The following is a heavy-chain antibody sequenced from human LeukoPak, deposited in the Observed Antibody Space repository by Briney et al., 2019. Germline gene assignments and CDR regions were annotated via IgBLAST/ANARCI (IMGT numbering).Heavy chain of an antibody. CDR1: GGTFSSYA. D-gene: IGHD2-2*01. CDR3: ARDTRYAVFDP. V-gene: IGHV1-2*02. J-gene: IGHJ5*02. CDR2: INPNSGGT. Sequence: ASVKVSCKASGGTFSSYAISWVRQAPGQGLEWMGWINPNSGGTNYAQKFQGRVTMTRDTSISTAYMELSRLRSDDTAVYYCARDTRYAVFDPWGQGTLVTVSS.